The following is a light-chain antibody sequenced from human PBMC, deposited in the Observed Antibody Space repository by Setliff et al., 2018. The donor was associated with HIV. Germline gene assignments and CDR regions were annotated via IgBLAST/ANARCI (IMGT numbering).Light chain of an antibody. Sequence: QSVLTQPASVSGSPGQSMTISCTGTNSDIGTYNYVSWYQQHPGKAPKLMIYDVSNRPSGVSNRFSGSKSDNTASLTISGLQAEDEADYYCSSNTRSRTRVFGTGTKVTVL. CDR2: DVS. J-gene: IGLJ1*01. V-gene: IGLV2-14*03. CDR3: SSNTRSRTRV. CDR1: NSDIGTYNY.